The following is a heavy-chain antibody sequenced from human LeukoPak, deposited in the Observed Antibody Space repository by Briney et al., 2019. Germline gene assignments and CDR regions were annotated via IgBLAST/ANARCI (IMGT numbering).Heavy chain of an antibody. J-gene: IGHJ4*02. Sequence: ASVKVSCKASGYTFSNYYIHWVRQAPGQGLEWMGIINPSGGSRSYAQKFQGRLTVTRDTSTSTVYMELSSLRSEDTAVYYCAREIGPIQLHLWGSAFDCWGQGTLVTVSS. V-gene: IGHV1-46*01. D-gene: IGHD5-18*01. CDR3: AREIGPIQLHLWGSAFDC. CDR1: GYTFSNYY. CDR2: INPSGGSR.